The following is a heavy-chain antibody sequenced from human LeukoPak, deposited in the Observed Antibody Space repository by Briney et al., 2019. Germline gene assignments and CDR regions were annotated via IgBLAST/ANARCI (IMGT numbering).Heavy chain of an antibody. CDR1: GFTFSSYS. V-gene: IGHV3-21*01. J-gene: IGHJ4*02. Sequence: GGSLRLSCAASGFTFSSYSMNWVRQAPGKGLEWVSSISSSSSYIYYADSVKGRFTISRDNAKNSLYLQVSSLRAEDTAVYYCARGDILTGYHYFDYWGQGTLVTVSS. CDR2: ISSSSSYI. CDR3: ARGDILTGYHYFDY. D-gene: IGHD3-9*01.